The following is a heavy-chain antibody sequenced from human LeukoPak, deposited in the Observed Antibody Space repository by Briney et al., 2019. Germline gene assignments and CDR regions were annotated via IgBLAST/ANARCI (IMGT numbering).Heavy chain of an antibody. CDR3: AKWSGDYPSYYLDY. J-gene: IGHJ4*02. D-gene: IGHD4-17*01. CDR2: IRSDGSSK. Sequence: GGSLRLSCAASGFTFRSYGLHWVRQAPGKGLEWVALIRSDGSSKNCADSVKGRFTISRDASKNTVYLQMNSLRAEDTAVYSCAKWSGDYPSYYLDYWGQGTLVTVSS. V-gene: IGHV3-30*02. CDR1: GFTFRSYG.